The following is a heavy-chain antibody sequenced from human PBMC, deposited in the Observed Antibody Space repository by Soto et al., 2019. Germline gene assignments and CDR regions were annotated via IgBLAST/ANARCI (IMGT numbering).Heavy chain of an antibody. CDR2: IYYSGIT. V-gene: IGHV4-30-4*01. J-gene: IGHJ5*02. Sequence: SETLSLTCTVSGGSISSGDCYWSWIRQPPGKGLEWIGYIYYSGITYYNPSLKSRVTISVDTSKNQFSLKLSSVTAADTAVYYCARERRGGYWFDPWGQGTLVTVSS. CDR3: ARERRGGYWFDP. CDR1: GGSISSGDCY.